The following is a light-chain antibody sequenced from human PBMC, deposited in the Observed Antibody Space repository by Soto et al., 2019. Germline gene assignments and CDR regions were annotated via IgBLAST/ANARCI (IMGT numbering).Light chain of an antibody. J-gene: IGKJ1*01. CDR2: KAS. CDR3: QHYNSYSEA. V-gene: IGKV1-5*03. Sequence: DIQITQSPSTLSASVGDRVAITCRASQSISSWLAWYQQKPGKAPKLLIYKASTLKSGVPSRFSGSGSGTEFTLTISSLQPDDFATYYCQHYNSYSEALGQGTKV. CDR1: QSISSW.